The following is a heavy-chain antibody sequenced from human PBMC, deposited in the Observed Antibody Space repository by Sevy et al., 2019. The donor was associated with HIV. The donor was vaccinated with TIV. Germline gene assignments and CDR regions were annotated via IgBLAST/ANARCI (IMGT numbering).Heavy chain of an antibody. V-gene: IGHV4-34*01. CDR3: ARSPPVVVVPGALSWFDP. CDR2: INESGIT. D-gene: IGHD2-2*01. J-gene: IGHJ5*02. CDR1: DGSFSGYY. Sequence: SETLSLTCAVHDGSFSGYYWNWIRQLPGKGLEWIGEINESGITYYNPSLKSRVTISVDTSKKQFSLKLNSVTAVDSAVYFCARSPPVVVVPGALSWFDPWGQGTLVTVS.